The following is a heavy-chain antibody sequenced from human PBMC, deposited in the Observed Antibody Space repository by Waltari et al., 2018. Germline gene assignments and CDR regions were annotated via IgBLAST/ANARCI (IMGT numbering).Heavy chain of an antibody. D-gene: IGHD2-15*01. CDR2: IHGSVRS. CDR1: GDSISGTYW. V-gene: IGHV4-4*02. Sequence: QVQLQESGPGLVKPSGTLSVTCAVSGDSISGTYWWSWVRQPPGKGLEWIGQIHGSVRSNYNPSLESRVTVSIDTSNNHFSLKVTSATAADTAVYYCARDRGRGLYLDSWGQGTLVTVSP. J-gene: IGHJ4*02. CDR3: ARDRGRGLYLDS.